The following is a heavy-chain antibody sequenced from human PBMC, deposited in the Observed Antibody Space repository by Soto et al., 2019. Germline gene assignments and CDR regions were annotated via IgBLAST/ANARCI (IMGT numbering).Heavy chain of an antibody. CDR1: GFTFSFYS. V-gene: IGHV3-21*01. Sequence: GGSLRLSCAASGFTFSFYSMIWARQAPGKGLEWVASITSSSSYIYYEDSLKGRFTISRDNAKNSLFLQLDSLRAEDTAVYFCVRARSTDSRPDYWGQGTLVTVSS. D-gene: IGHD3-22*01. CDR2: ITSSSSYI. J-gene: IGHJ4*02. CDR3: VRARSTDSRPDY.